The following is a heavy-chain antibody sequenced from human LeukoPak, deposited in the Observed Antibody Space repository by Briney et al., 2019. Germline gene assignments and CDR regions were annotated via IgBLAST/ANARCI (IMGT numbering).Heavy chain of an antibody. V-gene: IGHV1-69*06. J-gene: IGHJ6*03. D-gene: IGHD5-24*01. CDR1: GGSFTFSSCV. Sequence: SAKMSCNAAGGSFTFSSCVVTWVRQAPGKRLEWMVGISPLFDTPHNATILDGRLTITADRFSVVAYMDLSSLSSEDTAVYYCERAFIVNTNGDNVYYYMDVWGTGTTVTVSS. CDR2: ISPLFDTP. CDR3: ERAFIVNTNGDNVYYYMDV.